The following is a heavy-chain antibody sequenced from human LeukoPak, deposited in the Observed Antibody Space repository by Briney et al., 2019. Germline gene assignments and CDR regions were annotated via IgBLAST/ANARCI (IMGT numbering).Heavy chain of an antibody. CDR1: GYTFTGYY. CDR2: INPNSGGT. CDR3: ARDGVGYYDSSGYYYFQH. Sequence: ASVKVSCKASGYTFTGYYMQWVRQAPGQGLEWMGWINPNSGGTNYAQKFQGRVTMTRDTSISTAYMELSRLRSDDTAVYYCARDGVGYYDSSGYYYFQHWGQGTLVTVSS. J-gene: IGHJ1*01. D-gene: IGHD3-22*01. V-gene: IGHV1-2*02.